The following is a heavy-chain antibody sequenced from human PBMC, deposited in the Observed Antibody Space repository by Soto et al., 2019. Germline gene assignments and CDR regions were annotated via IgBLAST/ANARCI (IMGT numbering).Heavy chain of an antibody. CDR2: TYYRSKWYN. CDR1: GDSVSSNSAA. J-gene: IGHJ6*02. CDR3: ARVIAAAKYDYYYGMDV. Sequence: SQTLSLTCVISGDSVSSNSAAWNWIRQSPSRGLEWLGRTYYRSKWYNDYAVSVKSRITINPDTSKNQFSLQLNSVTPEDTAVYYCARVIAAAKYDYYYGMDVWGQGTTVTVS. V-gene: IGHV6-1*01. D-gene: IGHD6-13*01.